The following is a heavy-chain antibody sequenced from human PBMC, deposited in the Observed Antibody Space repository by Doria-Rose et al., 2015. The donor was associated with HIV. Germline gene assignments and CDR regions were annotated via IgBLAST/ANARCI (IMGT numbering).Heavy chain of an antibody. J-gene: IGHJ4*02. Sequence: QVTLEESGPVLVKPTETLTLTCTVSGVSLSSPGMGVSWIRQPPGKALEWLANIFSDDERSYKTSLKSRLTISRVTSKSQVVLTMTDMDPVDTATYYCARIKSSRWYHKYYFDFWGQGTLVIVSA. CDR1: GVSLSSPGMG. CDR3: ARIKSSRWYHKYYFDF. V-gene: IGHV2-26*01. D-gene: IGHD6-13*01. CDR2: IFSDDER.